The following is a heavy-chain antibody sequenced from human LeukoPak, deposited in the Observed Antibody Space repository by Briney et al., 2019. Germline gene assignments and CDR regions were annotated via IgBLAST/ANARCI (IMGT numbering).Heavy chain of an antibody. J-gene: IGHJ3*02. D-gene: IGHD3-10*01. Sequence: ASVKVSCKASGGTFSSYAISWVRQAPGQGLEWMGGIIPIFGTANYAQKFQGRVTITADESTSTAYMELSSLRSDDTAVYYCARFGPYDGAFDIWGQGSMVTVSS. CDR3: ARFGPYDGAFDI. V-gene: IGHV1-69*01. CDR2: IIPIFGTA. CDR1: GGTFSSYA.